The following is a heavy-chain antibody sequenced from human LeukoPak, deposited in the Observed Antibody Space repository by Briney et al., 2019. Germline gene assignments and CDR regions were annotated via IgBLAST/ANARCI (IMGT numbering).Heavy chain of an antibody. J-gene: IGHJ4*02. CDR3: AKGISRGSDAFYYFDY. CDR2: ISWNSGSI. D-gene: IGHD5-12*01. Sequence: GGSLRLSCAASGFTFDDYAMHWVRQAPGKGLEWVSGISWNSGSIGYADSVKGRFTISRDNAKNSLYLQMNSLRAEDTALYYCAKGISRGSDAFYYFDYWGQGTLVTVSS. V-gene: IGHV3-9*01. CDR1: GFTFDDYA.